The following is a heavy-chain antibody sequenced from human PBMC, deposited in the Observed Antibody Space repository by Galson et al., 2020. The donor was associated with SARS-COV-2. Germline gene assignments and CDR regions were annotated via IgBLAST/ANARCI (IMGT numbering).Heavy chain of an antibody. CDR1: GGSISSYY. V-gene: IGHV4-59*01. D-gene: IGHD3-16*02. Sequence: SETLSLTCTVSGGSISSYYWSWIRQPPGKGLEWIGYIYYSGSTNYNPSLKSRVTISVDTSKNQFSLKLSSVTAADTAVYYCARVSTKITFGGVIVRYYFDYWGQGTLVTVSS. J-gene: IGHJ4*02. CDR2: IYYSGST. CDR3: ARVSTKITFGGVIVRYYFDY.